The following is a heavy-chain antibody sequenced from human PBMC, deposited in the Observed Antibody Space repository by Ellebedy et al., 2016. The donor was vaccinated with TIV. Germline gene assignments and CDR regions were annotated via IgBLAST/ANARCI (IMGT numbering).Heavy chain of an antibody. V-gene: IGHV1-18*04. Sequence: ASVKVSCXASGYTFTSYGITWVRQAPGQGLEWVGWISRDSVYTSYAQNLQDRVTMTTDTSTNTAYMELRSLRSDDTAVYYCARALVGAHMDVWGRGTTVTVSS. J-gene: IGHJ6*02. D-gene: IGHD1-26*01. CDR1: GYTFTSYG. CDR2: ISRDSVYT. CDR3: ARALVGAHMDV.